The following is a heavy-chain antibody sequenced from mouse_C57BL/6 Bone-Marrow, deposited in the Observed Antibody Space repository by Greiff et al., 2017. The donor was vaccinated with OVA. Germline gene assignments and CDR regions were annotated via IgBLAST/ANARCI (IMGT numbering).Heavy chain of an antibody. CDR1: GFTFSSYG. V-gene: IGHV5-6*02. CDR2: ISSGGSYT. Sequence: EVKLEESGGDLVKPGGSLKLSCAASGFTFSSYGMSWVRQTPDTRLEWVATISSGGSYTYYPDSVKGRFTISRDNAKNTLYLQMSSLKSEDTAMYYCARHWPYYAMDYWGQGTSVTVSS. CDR3: ARHWPYYAMDY. J-gene: IGHJ4*01.